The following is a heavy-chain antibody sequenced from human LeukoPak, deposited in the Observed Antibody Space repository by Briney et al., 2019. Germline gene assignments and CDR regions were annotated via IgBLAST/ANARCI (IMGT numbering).Heavy chain of an antibody. V-gene: IGHV4-61*02. Sequence: PSQTLSLTCTVAAGSISSGSYDWSWIRPPGGKGLEWIGRIYARGSIKYNPSLKSQVTISVDTSNNPFYLNLSSVTAADTAVYYGERTPHYGLWGGYHEGMDYWGQGTMVTVSS. D-gene: IGHD3-3*01. CDR2: IYARGSI. J-gene: IGHJ4*02. CDR1: AGSISSGSYD. CDR3: ERTPHYGLWGGYHEGMDY.